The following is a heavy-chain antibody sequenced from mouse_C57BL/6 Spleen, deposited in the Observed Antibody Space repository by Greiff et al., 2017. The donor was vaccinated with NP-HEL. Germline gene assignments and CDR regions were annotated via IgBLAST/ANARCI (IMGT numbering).Heavy chain of an antibody. CDR2: IRNKANNHAT. CDR3: TALRWGYWYFDV. Sequence: EVMLVESGGGLVQPGGSMKLSCAASGFTFSDAWMDWVRQSPEKGLEWVAEIRNKANNHATYYAESVKGRFTISRDDSKSSVYLQMNSLRAEDTGIYYCTALRWGYWYFDVWGTGTTVTVSS. D-gene: IGHD1-1*01. CDR1: GFTFSDAW. V-gene: IGHV6-6*01. J-gene: IGHJ1*03.